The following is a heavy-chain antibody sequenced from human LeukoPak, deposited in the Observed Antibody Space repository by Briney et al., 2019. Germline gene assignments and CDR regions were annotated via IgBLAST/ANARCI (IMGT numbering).Heavy chain of an antibody. D-gene: IGHD6-13*01. CDR2: IYTSGST. J-gene: IGHJ4*02. V-gene: IGHV4-4*07. CDR3: ARVGSSSWEVHFDY. CDR1: GGSISSYY. Sequence: PSETLSLTCTVSGGSISSYYWSWIRQPAGKGLEWIGRIYTSGSTNYNPSLKSRVTMSVDTSKNQFSLKLSSVTAADTAVYYCARVGSSSWEVHFDYWGQGTLVTVSS.